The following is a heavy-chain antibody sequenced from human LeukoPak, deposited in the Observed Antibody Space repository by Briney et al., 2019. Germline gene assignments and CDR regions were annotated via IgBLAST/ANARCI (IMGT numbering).Heavy chain of an antibody. D-gene: IGHD1-26*01. CDR3: ARDLRYSGSYEYYYYGMDV. V-gene: IGHV3-48*03. J-gene: IGHJ6*04. Sequence: PGGSLRLSCAASGFTFSSYEMNWVRQAPGKGLEWVSYISSSGSTIYYADSVKGRFTISRDNAKNSLYLQMNSLRAEDTAVYYCARDLRYSGSYEYYYYGMDVWGKGTTVIVSS. CDR2: ISSSGSTI. CDR1: GFTFSSYE.